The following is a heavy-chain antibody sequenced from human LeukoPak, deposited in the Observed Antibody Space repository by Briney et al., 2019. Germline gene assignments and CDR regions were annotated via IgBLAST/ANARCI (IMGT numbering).Heavy chain of an antibody. J-gene: IGHJ4*02. CDR2: INTDGSST. CDR1: GFTFSSYW. CDR3: ARARHRYGFDY. D-gene: IGHD1-1*01. V-gene: IGHV3-74*01. Sequence: PGGSLRLSCAASGFTFSSYWMHWVRQAPGKGLVWVSRINTDGSSTSYADSVKGRFTISRDNAKNTLYLQMNSLRAEDTAVYYCARARHRYGFDYWGQGTLVTVSS.